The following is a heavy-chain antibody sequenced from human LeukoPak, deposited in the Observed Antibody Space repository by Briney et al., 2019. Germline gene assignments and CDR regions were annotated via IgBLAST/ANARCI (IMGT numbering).Heavy chain of an antibody. CDR2: INAGNGNT. CDR3: ARGSVAATGGIY. CDR1: GYTFTSYA. D-gene: IGHD2-15*01. V-gene: IGHV1-3*01. Sequence: ASVKVSCKASGYTFTSYAMHWVRQAPGQRLEWMGWINAGNGNTKYPQKFQGRVTITRDTFASTAYMELSSLRSEDTAVYYCARGSVAATGGIYWGQGTLVTVSS. J-gene: IGHJ4*02.